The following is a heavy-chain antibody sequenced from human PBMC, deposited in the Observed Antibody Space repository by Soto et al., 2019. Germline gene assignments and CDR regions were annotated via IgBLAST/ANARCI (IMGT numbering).Heavy chain of an antibody. CDR2: INPSGGST. CDR1: GYTFTSYY. V-gene: IGHV1-46*01. J-gene: IGHJ4*02. CDR3: ARDQLANYYDSSGYFDY. D-gene: IGHD3-22*01. Sequence: SVKVSCKASGYTFTSYYMHWVRQAPGQGLEWMGIINPSGGSTSYAQKFQGRVTMTRDTSTSTVYMELSSLRSEDTAVYYCARDQLANYYDSSGYFDYWGQGTLVTVSS.